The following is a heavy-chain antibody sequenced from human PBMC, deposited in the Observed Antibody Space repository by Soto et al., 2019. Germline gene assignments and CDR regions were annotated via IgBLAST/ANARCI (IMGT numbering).Heavy chain of an antibody. Sequence: GGSLRLSCAASGFTFSSYGMHWVRQAPGKGLEWVAVISYDGSNKYYADSVKGRFTISRDNSKNTLYLQMNSLRAEDTAVYYCAKTPLHYCSGGSCYSSRGYMDVWGKGTTVTVSS. CDR2: ISYDGSNK. CDR1: GFTFSSYG. J-gene: IGHJ6*03. D-gene: IGHD2-15*01. CDR3: AKTPLHYCSGGSCYSSRGYMDV. V-gene: IGHV3-30*18.